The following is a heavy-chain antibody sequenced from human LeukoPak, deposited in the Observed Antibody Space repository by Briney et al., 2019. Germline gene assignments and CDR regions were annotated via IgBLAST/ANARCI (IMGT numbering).Heavy chain of an antibody. CDR1: VFTFSSYS. D-gene: IGHD3-10*01. J-gene: IGHJ6*04. CDR3: ARGSNPWFGELCGMDV. Sequence: GGSLRLACAPSVFTFSSYSMDWVRQAPVKELEWVSSISSSSSYIYYADSVKGRFTISRDNAKNSLYLQMNSLRAEDTAVYYCARGSNPWFGELCGMDVWGKGTTVTISS. V-gene: IGHV3-21*01. CDR2: ISSSSSYI.